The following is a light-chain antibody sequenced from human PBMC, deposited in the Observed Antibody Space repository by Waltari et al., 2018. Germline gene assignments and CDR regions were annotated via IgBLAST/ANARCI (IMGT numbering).Light chain of an antibody. J-gene: IGLJ1*01. CDR2: DVT. V-gene: IGLV2-14*01. CDR1: SSDIGGYNY. Sequence: QSALTQPASESGSPGQSITISCTGTSSDIGGYNYVPWYQQYPGKAPKLMIYDVTNRPSGISNRFSGSKSGNTASLTISGLQGEDEADYYCSSYASSSTYVFGTGTKVTVL. CDR3: SSYASSSTYV.